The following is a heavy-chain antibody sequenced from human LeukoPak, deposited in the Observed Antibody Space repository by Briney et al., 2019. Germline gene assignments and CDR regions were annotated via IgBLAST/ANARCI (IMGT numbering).Heavy chain of an antibody. Sequence: SETLSLTCTVSGGSVSSGTYYWSWIRHPPGKGLEWVGYIYYSGTTNYNPSLKSRVTISIDTSRNQFSLKLSSVTAADTAVYYCARGFGGATTSFDYWGQGTLVTVSS. CDR2: IYYSGTT. CDR1: GGSVSSGTYY. CDR3: ARGFGGATTSFDY. J-gene: IGHJ4*02. V-gene: IGHV4-61*01. D-gene: IGHD1-26*01.